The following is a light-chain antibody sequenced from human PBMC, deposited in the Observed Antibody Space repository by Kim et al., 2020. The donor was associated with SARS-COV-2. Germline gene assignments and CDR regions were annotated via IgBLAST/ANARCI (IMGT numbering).Light chain of an antibody. V-gene: IGLV3-1*01. CDR2: QDS. CDR3: QAWDSSNVV. CDR1: KLGDKY. J-gene: IGLJ2*01. Sequence: ETPGQTPSITCSGDKLGDKYACWYQQKPGQSPVLVIYQDSKRPSGIPERFSGSNSGNSATLTISGTQAMDEADYYCQAWDSSNVVFGGGTQLTVL.